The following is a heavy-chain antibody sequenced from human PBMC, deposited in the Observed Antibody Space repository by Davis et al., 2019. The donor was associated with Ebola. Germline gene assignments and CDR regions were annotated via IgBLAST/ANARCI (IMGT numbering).Heavy chain of an antibody. D-gene: IGHD2-2*01. CDR3: ARARWFRSTSCYHLCWYFDL. Sequence: GESLKISCAASGFTFSSYAMSWVRQAPGKGLEWVSAISGSGGSTYYADSVKGRFTISRDNSKNTLYLQMNSLRAEDTAVYYCARARWFRSTSCYHLCWYFDLWGRGTLVTVSS. CDR1: GFTFSSYA. J-gene: IGHJ2*01. V-gene: IGHV3-23*01. CDR2: ISGSGGST.